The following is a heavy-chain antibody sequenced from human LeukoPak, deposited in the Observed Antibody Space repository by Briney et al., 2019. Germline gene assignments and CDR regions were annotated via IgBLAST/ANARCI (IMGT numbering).Heavy chain of an antibody. CDR1: GGSISSYY. CDR3: ARAYYYDSSGYYFQGADAFDI. V-gene: IGHV4-59*01. CDR2: IYYSGST. D-gene: IGHD3-22*01. J-gene: IGHJ3*02. Sequence: KPSETLSLTCTVSGGSISSYYWSWIRQPPGKGLEWIGYIYYSGSTNYNPSLKSRVTISVDTSKNQFSLKLSSVTAADTAVYYCARAYYYDSSGYYFQGADAFDIWGQGTMVTVSS.